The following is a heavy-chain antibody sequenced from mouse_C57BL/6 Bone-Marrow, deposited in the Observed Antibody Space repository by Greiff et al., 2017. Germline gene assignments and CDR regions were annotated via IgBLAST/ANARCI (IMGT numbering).Heavy chain of an antibody. Sequence: VQLVESGAELARPGASVKLSCKASGYTFTSYGISWVKQRTGQGLEWIGEIYPRSGNTYYNEKFKGKATLTADKSSSTAYMELRSLTSEDSAVFFCENPSYYFDYWGQGTTLTVSS. CDR1: GYTFTSYG. J-gene: IGHJ2*01. V-gene: IGHV1-81*01. CDR2: IYPRSGNT. CDR3: ENPSYYFDY.